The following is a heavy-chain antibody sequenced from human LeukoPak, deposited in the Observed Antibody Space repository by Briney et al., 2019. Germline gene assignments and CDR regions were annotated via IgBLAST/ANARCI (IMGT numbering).Heavy chain of an antibody. Sequence: GGSLRLSCAASGFTFSSYTMNWVRQAPGKGLEWVSSISSSNSYIYYADSVKGRFTISRDNAKNSMYLQMNSLRAEDTAVYYCAREVATSYWGQRTLVTVSS. CDR1: GFTFSSYT. CDR3: AREVATSY. D-gene: IGHD5-12*01. J-gene: IGHJ4*02. CDR2: ISSSNSYI. V-gene: IGHV3-21*01.